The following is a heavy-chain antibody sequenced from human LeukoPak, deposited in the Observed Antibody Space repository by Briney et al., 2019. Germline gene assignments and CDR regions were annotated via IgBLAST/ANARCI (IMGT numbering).Heavy chain of an antibody. CDR2: INPNSGGT. CDR1: GYTFTGYY. V-gene: IGHV1-2*02. CDR3: AGDLGYYDSSGPFDI. Sequence: ASVKVSCKASGYTFTGYYMHWVRQAPGQGLEWMGWINPNSGGTNYAQKFQGRVTMTRGTSISTAYMELSRLRSDDTAVYYCAGDLGYYDSSGPFDIWGQGTMVTVSS. D-gene: IGHD3-22*01. J-gene: IGHJ3*02.